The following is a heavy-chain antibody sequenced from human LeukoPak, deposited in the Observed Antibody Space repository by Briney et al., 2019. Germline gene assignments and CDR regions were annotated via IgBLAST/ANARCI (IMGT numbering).Heavy chain of an antibody. CDR2: INPSGGST. J-gene: IGHJ6*02. CDR1: GYTFTSYY. V-gene: IGHV1-46*01. CDR3: ARGEDSSGYYYSQRHYGMDV. D-gene: IGHD3-22*01. Sequence: ASVKVSCKASGYTFTSYYMHWVRQAPGQGLEWMGIINPSGGSTSYAQKFQGRVTMTRDTSTSTVYMELSSLRSEDTAVYYCARGEDSSGYYYSQRHYGMDVWGQGTTVTVSS.